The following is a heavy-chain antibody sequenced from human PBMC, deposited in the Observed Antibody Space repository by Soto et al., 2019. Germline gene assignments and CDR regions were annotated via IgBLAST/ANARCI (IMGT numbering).Heavy chain of an antibody. CDR2: IYYSGST. J-gene: IGHJ4*02. CDR1: GGSISSYY. V-gene: IGHV4-59*01. D-gene: IGHD3-9*01. Sequence: PSETLFLTCTVSGGSISSYYWSWIRQPPGKGLEWIGYIYYSGSTNYNPSLKSRVTISVDTSKNQFSLKLSSVTAADTAVYYCARALKGGYDILTGYSIPLFDYWGQGTLVNVS. CDR3: ARALKGGYDILTGYSIPLFDY.